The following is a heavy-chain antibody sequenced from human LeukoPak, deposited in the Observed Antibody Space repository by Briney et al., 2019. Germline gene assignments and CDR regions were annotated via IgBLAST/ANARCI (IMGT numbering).Heavy chain of an antibody. D-gene: IGHD2-2*01. J-gene: IGHJ4*02. V-gene: IGHV4-59*01. CDR2: IDNTGST. CDR1: GTSISSYY. CDR3: ARDRREYCSDTSCYPQNYFDY. Sequence: PSETLSLTCTVSGTSISSYYWNWIRQPPGKGLEWIGYIDNTGSTNYNPSLKSRVTISVDTSKNQFSLKLSSVIAADTAAYYCARDRREYCSDTSCYPQNYFDYWGQGTLVTVSS.